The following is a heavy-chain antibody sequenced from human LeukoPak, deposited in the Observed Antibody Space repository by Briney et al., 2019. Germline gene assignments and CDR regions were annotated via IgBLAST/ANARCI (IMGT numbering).Heavy chain of an antibody. CDR3: TLEDAFDI. Sequence: GGSLRLSCAASGFTFSGSAMHWVRQASGKGLEWVGRIRSKANSYATAYAASVKGRFTISGDDSKNTAYLQMNSLKTEDTAVYYCTLEDAFDIWGQGTMVTVSS. D-gene: IGHD3-3*01. J-gene: IGHJ3*02. CDR1: GFTFSGSA. CDR2: IRSKANSYAT. V-gene: IGHV3-73*01.